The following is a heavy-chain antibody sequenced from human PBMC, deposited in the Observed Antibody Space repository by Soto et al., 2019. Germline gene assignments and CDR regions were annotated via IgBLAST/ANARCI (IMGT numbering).Heavy chain of an antibody. V-gene: IGHV4-31*03. CDR1: GASISSGGYY. Sequence: QVQLQESGPGLVKPSQTLSLTCSVSGASISSGGYYWNWIRQHPGKCLEWIGYIYYSGTTYYNPSLKSRVTISVDTSKNQFSLKLSSVTAADTAVYYCAASCVGCGGFNYYGMDVWGQGTTVTVSS. D-gene: IGHD2-21*01. CDR2: IYYSGTT. CDR3: AASCVGCGGFNYYGMDV. J-gene: IGHJ6*02.